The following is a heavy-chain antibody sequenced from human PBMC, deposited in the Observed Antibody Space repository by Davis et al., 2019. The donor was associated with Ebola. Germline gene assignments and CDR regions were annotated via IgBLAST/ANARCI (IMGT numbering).Heavy chain of an antibody. CDR2: INQSGIT. CDR3: ARSATVTTAAFEY. CDR1: GGSFSGRN. V-gene: IGHV4-34*01. Sequence: PSQTLSLTCAVYGGSFSGRNWSWIRQPPGKGLEWIGEINQSGITNYNPSLKSRVTISLDTSKNQFSLRVNSVTAADTAVYYCARSATVTTAAFEYWGRGTLVTVSS. D-gene: IGHD4-17*01. J-gene: IGHJ4*02.